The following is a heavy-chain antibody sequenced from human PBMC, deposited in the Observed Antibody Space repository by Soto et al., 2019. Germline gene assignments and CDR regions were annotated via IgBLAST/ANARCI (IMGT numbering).Heavy chain of an antibody. CDR2: INPNSGGT. J-gene: IGHJ6*02. Sequence: ASVKVSCKASGYTLTSHGISWVRQAPGQGLEWMGWINPNSGGTNYAQKFQGWVTMTRDTSISTAYMELSRLRSDDTAVYYCAREGGGYYYGMDVWGQGTTVTVSS. V-gene: IGHV1-2*04. D-gene: IGHD3-16*01. CDR1: GYTLTSHG. CDR3: AREGGGYYYGMDV.